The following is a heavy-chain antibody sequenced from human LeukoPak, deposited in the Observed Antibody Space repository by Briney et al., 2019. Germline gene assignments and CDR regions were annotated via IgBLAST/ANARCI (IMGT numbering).Heavy chain of an antibody. CDR1: GFTFGDYA. V-gene: IGHV3-49*04. Sequence: GRSLRLSCTASGFTFGDYAMSWVRQAPGKGLEWVGFIRSKAYGGTTEYAASVKGRFTISRDDSKSIAYLQMNSLKTEDTAVYYCTRTRVPGYYYYYCMDVWGKGTTVTVSS. CDR3: TRTRVPGYYYYYCMDV. CDR2: IRSKAYGGTT. J-gene: IGHJ6*03.